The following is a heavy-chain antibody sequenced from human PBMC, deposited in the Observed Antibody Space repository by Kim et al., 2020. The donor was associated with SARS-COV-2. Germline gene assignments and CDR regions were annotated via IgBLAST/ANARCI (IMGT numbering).Heavy chain of an antibody. CDR2: IKQDGSEK. CDR1: GFTFDNYW. D-gene: IGHD3-10*01. J-gene: IGHJ4*02. Sequence: GGSLRLSCAVSGFTFDNYWMSWVRQAPGKGLEWVANIKQDGSEKYYVDSVKGRFTISRDNAKNSLYLQMNSLRAEDTAVYYCACELYGSNWGQGTLVTVSS. V-gene: IGHV3-7*01. CDR3: ACELYGSN.